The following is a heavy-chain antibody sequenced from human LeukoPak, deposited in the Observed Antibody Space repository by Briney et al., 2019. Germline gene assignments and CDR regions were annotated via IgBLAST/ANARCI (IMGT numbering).Heavy chain of an antibody. CDR1: GGSISSGGYY. Sequence: RASETLSLTCTVSGGSISSGGYYWSWIRQHPGKGLEWIGYIYYSGSTYSNPSLKSRVTISVYTSKNQFSLRLSSVTAADTAVYYCAREVGYYDSSGYFDYWGQGTLVTVSS. V-gene: IGHV4-31*03. CDR2: IYYSGST. CDR3: AREVGYYDSSGYFDY. J-gene: IGHJ4*02. D-gene: IGHD3-22*01.